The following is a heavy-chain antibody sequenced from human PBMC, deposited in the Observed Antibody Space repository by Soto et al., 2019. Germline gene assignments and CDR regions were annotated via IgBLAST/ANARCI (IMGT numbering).Heavy chain of an antibody. Sequence: GGSLRLSCAASGFTFSSYGMHWVRQAPGKGLEWVAVISYDGSNKYYADSVKGRFTISRDNSKNTLYLQMNSLRAEDTAVYYCAKVLRDLRWGYYGMDVWGQGITVTVSS. CDR2: ISYDGSNK. D-gene: IGHD5-12*01. CDR1: GFTFSSYG. J-gene: IGHJ6*02. CDR3: AKVLRDLRWGYYGMDV. V-gene: IGHV3-30*18.